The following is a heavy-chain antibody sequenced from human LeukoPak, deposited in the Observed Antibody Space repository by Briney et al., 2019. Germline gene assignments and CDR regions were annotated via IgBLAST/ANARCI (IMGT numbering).Heavy chain of an antibody. J-gene: IGHJ3*02. CDR1: GGTFSSYA. D-gene: IGHD6-13*01. CDR3: ARGRAAGGIYAFDI. V-gene: IGHV1-69*06. CDR2: IIPIFGTA. Sequence: ASVKVSCKASGGTFSSYAISWVRQAPGQGLEWMGGIIPIFGTANYAQKFQGRVTVTADKSTSTAYMELSSLRSEDTAVYYCARGRAAGGIYAFDIWGQGTMVTVSS.